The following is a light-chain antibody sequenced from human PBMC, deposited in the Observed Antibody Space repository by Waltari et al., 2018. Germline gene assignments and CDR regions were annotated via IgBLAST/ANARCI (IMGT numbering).Light chain of an antibody. CDR2: SDS. CDR1: TSNIGRNS. J-gene: IGLJ2*01. V-gene: IGLV1-44*01. CDR3: GAWDDSLNGPV. Sequence: QSVLTQPPSVSGTPGQRVTISCSGMTSNIGRNSVNWYQQLPGTAPNLLIYSDSQRPSGVPDRFAGSRSGTSASLAINGLQSEDETDYFCGAWDDSLNGPVFGGGTKLSVL.